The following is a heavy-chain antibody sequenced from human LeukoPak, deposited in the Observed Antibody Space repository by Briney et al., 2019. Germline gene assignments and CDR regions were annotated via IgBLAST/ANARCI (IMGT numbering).Heavy chain of an antibody. J-gene: IGHJ6*02. V-gene: IGHV6-1*01. CDR2: TFYRSKWCY. Sequence: SQTLSLTCAISGDSVSSNRAAWNWVRQSPSRGLEWLGRTFYRSKWCYDYAESVKSRITINPDTSKNQFSLQLNSVTPEDTAVYFCAAGRPSYYGMDVWGQGTTVIVSS. CDR3: AAGRPSYYGMDV. D-gene: IGHD6-19*01. CDR1: GDSVSSNRAA.